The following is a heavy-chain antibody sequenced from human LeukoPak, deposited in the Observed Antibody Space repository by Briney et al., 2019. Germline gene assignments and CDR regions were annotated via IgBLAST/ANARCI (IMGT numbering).Heavy chain of an antibody. D-gene: IGHD6-19*01. CDR2: TGGSDDNT. CDR1: GFSFNGYA. Sequence: TGGSLRLSCEGSGFSFNGYAMSWVRQAPGKGLEWVAVTGGSDDNTHYADSVKGRFTISRDNSANRLFLQMNSLRPDDSALYYCTKDLMTRFSSGWYFAYWGPGTLVSVSS. V-gene: IGHV3-23*01. CDR3: TKDLMTRFSSGWYFAY. J-gene: IGHJ4*02.